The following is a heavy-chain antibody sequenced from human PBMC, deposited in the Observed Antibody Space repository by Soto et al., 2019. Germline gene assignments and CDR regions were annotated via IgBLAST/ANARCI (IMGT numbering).Heavy chain of an antibody. CDR3: ARDFTTAETPGDDFDY. CDR2: INAAGRTT. V-gene: IGHV3-74*01. Sequence: EVQLVESGGGLVQPGGSLRLSCAVSGFTFGNYWMHWVRQPPGRGLMWVARINAAGRTTSYADSVEGRFTISRDNAQNTLALELNSLRAEDTAIYYCARDFTTAETPGDDFDYWGQGTLVTVSS. CDR1: GFTFGNYW. J-gene: IGHJ4*02. D-gene: IGHD4-17*01.